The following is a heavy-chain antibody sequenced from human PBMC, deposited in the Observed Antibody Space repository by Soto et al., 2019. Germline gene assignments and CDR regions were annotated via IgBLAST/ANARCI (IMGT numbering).Heavy chain of an antibody. D-gene: IGHD3-10*01. CDR2: IRNKANSYET. J-gene: IGHJ4*02. Sequence: GGSLRLSCAASRCTFSIYGMHWVRQASGKGPEWVGRIRNKANSYETAYSASVRGRFTISRDDSKNTAYLQMNSLKTEDTALYYCTRPSHDTSSYFQHEAYYFDFWGPGTLVTVSS. CDR1: RCTFSIYG. CDR3: TRPSHDTSSYFQHEAYYFDF. V-gene: IGHV3-73*01.